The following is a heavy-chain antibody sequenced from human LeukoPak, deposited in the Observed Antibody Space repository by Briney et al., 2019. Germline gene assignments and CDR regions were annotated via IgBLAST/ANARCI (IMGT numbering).Heavy chain of an antibody. CDR2: IYHSGST. J-gene: IGHJ6*03. Sequence: SETLSLTCTVSGGSISSGGYYWSWIRQPPGKGLEWIGYIYHSGSTYYNPSLKSRVTISVDRSKNQFSLKLSSVTAADTAVYYCARTGYDYYYYMDVWGKGTTVTVSS. CDR3: ARTGYDYYYYMDV. CDR1: GGSISSGGYY. D-gene: IGHD3-16*01. V-gene: IGHV4-30-2*01.